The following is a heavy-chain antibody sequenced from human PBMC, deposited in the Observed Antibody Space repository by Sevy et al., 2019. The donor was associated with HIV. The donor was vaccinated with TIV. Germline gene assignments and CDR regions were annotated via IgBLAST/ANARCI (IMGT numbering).Heavy chain of an antibody. D-gene: IGHD3-10*01. CDR1: GFTFSSYA. CDR2: ISGSGGST. V-gene: IGHV3-23*01. CDR3: AKGFYGSGSYSPYYFDY. Sequence: GGSLRLSCAASGFTFSSYAMSWVRQAPGKGLEWVSAISGSGGSTYYADFVKGRFTISRDKSKNTLYLQMNSLRAEDMAVYYCAKGFYGSGSYSPYYFDYWGQGTLVTVSS. J-gene: IGHJ4*02.